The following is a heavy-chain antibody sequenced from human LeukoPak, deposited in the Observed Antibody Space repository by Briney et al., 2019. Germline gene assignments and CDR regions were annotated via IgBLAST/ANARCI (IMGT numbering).Heavy chain of an antibody. Sequence: GGSLRLSCAASGFTFSDYYMSWIRQAPGKGLEWVSYISSSGSTVYYADSVKGRFTISRDNAKNSLYLQINSLRAEDTAVYYCARSGPIALYYDFWSGSDYWGQGTLVTVSS. D-gene: IGHD3-3*01. CDR1: GFTFSDYY. CDR3: ARSGPIALYYDFWSGSDY. J-gene: IGHJ4*02. CDR2: ISSSGSTV. V-gene: IGHV3-11*04.